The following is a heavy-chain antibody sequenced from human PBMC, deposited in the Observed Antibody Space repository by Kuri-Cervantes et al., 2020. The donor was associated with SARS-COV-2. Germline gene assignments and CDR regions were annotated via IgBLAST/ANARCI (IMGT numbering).Heavy chain of an antibody. CDR3: ARHGSIGARQNWFDP. CDR1: GYSFTSYW. CDR2: IYPGDSDT. D-gene: IGHD6-6*01. V-gene: IGHV5-51*01. J-gene: IGHJ5*02. Sequence: GGSLRLSCKGSGYSFTSYWIGWVRQMPGKGLEWMGIIYPGDSDTRYSPSFQGQVTISADKSISTAYLQWSSLKASDTAMYYCARHGSIGARQNWFDPWGQGTLVTVSS.